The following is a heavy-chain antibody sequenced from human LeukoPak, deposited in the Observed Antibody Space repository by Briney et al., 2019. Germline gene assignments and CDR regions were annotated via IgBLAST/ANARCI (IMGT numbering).Heavy chain of an antibody. V-gene: IGHV3-23*01. J-gene: IGHJ4*02. Sequence: GGSLRLSCAASGFTFSIYAMSWVRQAPGKGLEWVSAISGSGGSTYYADSVKGRFTISRDNSKNTLYLQMNSLRAEDTAVYYCAKRTLLWFGEPHWGQGTLVTVSS. CDR1: GFTFSIYA. D-gene: IGHD3-10*01. CDR3: AKRTLLWFGEPH. CDR2: ISGSGGST.